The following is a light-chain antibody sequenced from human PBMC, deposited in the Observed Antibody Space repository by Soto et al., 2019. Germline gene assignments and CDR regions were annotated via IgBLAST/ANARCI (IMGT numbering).Light chain of an antibody. J-gene: IGKJ1*01. CDR1: QTISSNY. V-gene: IGKV3-20*01. CDR3: QQYDRTPWT. CDR2: GAS. Sequence: ETVLTQSPATLSLSPGERATLSCRASQTISSNYLAWYRQTPGQAPRLLICGASNRATGIAHRFSGSWSWADFTLIISRLEPEDFALYYRQQYDRTPWTFGQGTKVEIK.